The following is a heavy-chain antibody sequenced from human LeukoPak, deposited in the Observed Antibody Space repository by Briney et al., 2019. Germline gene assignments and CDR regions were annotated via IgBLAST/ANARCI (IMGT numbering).Heavy chain of an antibody. CDR2: IYSSGSS. CDR1: GDSINSYY. Sequence: SETLSLTCTVSGDSINSYYWTWIRQAPGKRLEWIGGIYSSGSSNDNPSLKSRVTTSVDTSKNQFSLKLSSVTAADTAVYYCARWEILGASLGWFDPWGPGTLVTVSS. J-gene: IGHJ5*02. CDR3: ARWEILGASLGWFDP. V-gene: IGHV4-59*08. D-gene: IGHD1-26*01.